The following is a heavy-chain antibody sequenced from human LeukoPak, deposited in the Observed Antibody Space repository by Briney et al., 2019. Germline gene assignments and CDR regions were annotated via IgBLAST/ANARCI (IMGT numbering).Heavy chain of an antibody. V-gene: IGHV1-8*01. Sequence: ASVTVSCKASGYTFTSHDINWVRLATGQGLEWMGWMNPNSGNTGYAQKFQGRVTMTRNTSISTAYMELSSLSSEDTAVYYCARRRRYSSRPFDYWGQGTLVTVSS. CDR2: MNPNSGNT. J-gene: IGHJ4*02. CDR1: GYTFTSHD. CDR3: ARRRRYSSRPFDY. D-gene: IGHD6-13*01.